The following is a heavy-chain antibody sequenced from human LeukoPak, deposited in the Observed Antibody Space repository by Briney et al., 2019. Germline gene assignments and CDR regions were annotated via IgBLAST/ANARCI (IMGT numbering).Heavy chain of an antibody. J-gene: IGHJ4*02. D-gene: IGHD1-26*01. CDR1: GASISSYY. CDR3: AGYSGSYPLFDY. V-gene: IGHV4-59*01. Sequence: PSETLSLTCTVSGASISSYYWSWIRQPPGKGLEWIGYIYYSGSTNYNPSLKSRVTISVDTSKNQFSLKLSSVTAADTAVYYCAGYSGSYPLFDYWGQGTLVTVSS. CDR2: IYYSGST.